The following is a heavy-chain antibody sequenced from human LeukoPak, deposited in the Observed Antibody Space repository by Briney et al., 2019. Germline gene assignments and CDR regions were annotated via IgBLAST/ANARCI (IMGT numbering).Heavy chain of an antibody. CDR1: GFTFSSYS. J-gene: IGHJ3*02. V-gene: IGHV3-21*01. Sequence: GGSLRLSCAASGFTFSSYSMNWVRQAPGKGLEWVSSISSSSSYIYYADSVKGRFTISRDNAKNSLYLQMNSLRAEDTAVYYGARAGPWEAFDIWGQGTMVTVSS. CDR3: ARAGPWEAFDI. CDR2: ISSSSSYI. D-gene: IGHD1-26*01.